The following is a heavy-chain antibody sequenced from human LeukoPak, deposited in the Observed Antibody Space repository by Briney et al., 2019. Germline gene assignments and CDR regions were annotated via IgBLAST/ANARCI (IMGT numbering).Heavy chain of an antibody. CDR2: ISYDGSNK. J-gene: IGHJ4*02. V-gene: IGHV3-30*18. Sequence: GGSLRLSCAASGFTFSSYGMHWVRQAPGKGLEWVAVISYDGSNKYYADSVKGRFTISRDNSKNTLYLQMNSLRAEDTAVYYCAKDRGGYYGLHYWGQGTLVTVSS. CDR3: AKDRGGYYGLHY. D-gene: IGHD3-3*01. CDR1: GFTFSSYG.